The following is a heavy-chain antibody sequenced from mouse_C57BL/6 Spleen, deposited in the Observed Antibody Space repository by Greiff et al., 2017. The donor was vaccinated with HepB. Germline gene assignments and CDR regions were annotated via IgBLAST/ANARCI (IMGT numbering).Heavy chain of an antibody. CDR1: GYAFSSSW. V-gene: IGHV1-82*01. D-gene: IGHD1-1*01. CDR3: ARSPYYYGSLYYFDY. Sequence: VKLQQSGPELVKPGASVKISCKASGYAFSSSWMNWVKQRPGKGLEWIGRIYPGDGDTNYNGKFKGKATLTADKSSSTAYMQLSSLTSEDSAVYFCARSPYYYGSLYYFDYWGQGTTLTVSS. CDR2: IYPGDGDT. J-gene: IGHJ2*01.